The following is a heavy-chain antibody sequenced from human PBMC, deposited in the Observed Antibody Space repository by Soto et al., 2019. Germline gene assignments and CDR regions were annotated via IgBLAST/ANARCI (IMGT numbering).Heavy chain of an antibody. CDR3: ARGIATGQLDP. CDR2: INPDNGNT. CDR1: GYTFTRYT. J-gene: IGHJ5*02. V-gene: IGHV1-3*01. Sequence: ASVKVSCKASGYTFTRYTMNWVRQAPGQRLEWMGWINPDNGNTKSSQKFQDRVIITRDTSASTAYMDLSSLRSEDTAVYYCARGIATGQLDPWGQGTPVTVSS. D-gene: IGHD2-15*01.